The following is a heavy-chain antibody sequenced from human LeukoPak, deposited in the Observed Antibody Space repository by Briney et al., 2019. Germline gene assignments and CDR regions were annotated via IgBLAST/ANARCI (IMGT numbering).Heavy chain of an antibody. V-gene: IGHV3-30-3*01. CDR1: GFTFSSCA. CDR3: ARDTRAVTTQNYYYYGMDV. J-gene: IGHJ6*02. D-gene: IGHD4-17*01. Sequence: GGSLRLSCAASGFTFSSCAMHWVRQAPGKGLEWVAVISYDGSNKYYADSVKGRFTISRDNSKNTLYLQMNSLRAEDTAVYYCARDTRAVTTQNYYYYGMDVWGQGTTVTVSS. CDR2: ISYDGSNK.